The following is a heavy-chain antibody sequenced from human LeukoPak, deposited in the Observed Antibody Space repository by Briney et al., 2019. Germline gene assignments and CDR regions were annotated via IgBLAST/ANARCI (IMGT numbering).Heavy chain of an antibody. CDR3: AMGSEYDSAFGI. CDR1: GYTFTSYD. J-gene: IGHJ3*02. CDR2: MNPNSGNT. Sequence: ASVTVSCKASGYTFTSYDINWVRQATGQGLEWMGWMNPNSGNTGYAQKFQGRVTMTRNTSISTAYMELSSLRSEDTAVYYCAMGSEYDSAFGIWGQGTMVTVSS. D-gene: IGHD3-22*01. V-gene: IGHV1-8*01.